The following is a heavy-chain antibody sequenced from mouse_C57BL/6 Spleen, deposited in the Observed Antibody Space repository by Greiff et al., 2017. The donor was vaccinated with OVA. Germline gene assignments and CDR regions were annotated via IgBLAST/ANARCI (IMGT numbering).Heavy chain of an antibody. CDR1: GFTFSDYG. CDR2: ISRGSSTI. J-gene: IGHJ2*01. CDR3: ARKESNWEYFDY. V-gene: IGHV5-17*01. D-gene: IGHD4-1*01. Sequence: EVQLQQSGGGLVKPGGSLKLSCAASGFTFSDYGMHWVRQAPEQGLEWVAYISRGSSTIYYADTVKGRFTISRDNAKNTLFLQMTSLRSEDTAMYYCARKESNWEYFDYWGQGTTLTVSA.